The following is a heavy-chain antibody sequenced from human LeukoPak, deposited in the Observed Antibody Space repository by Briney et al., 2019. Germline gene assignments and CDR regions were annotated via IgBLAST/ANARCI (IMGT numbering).Heavy chain of an antibody. CDR1: GFTFSSYG. D-gene: IGHD4-17*01. Sequence: GGSLRLSCGAPGFTFSSYGMHWVRQAPGKGLEWVAFIRNDGRNKYYADSVKGRFTISRDNSKNTLYLQMNSLRVEDTAVYYCAKAPWPSDYGDSNCDYWGQGTLVTVSS. J-gene: IGHJ4*02. CDR2: IRNDGRNK. CDR3: AKAPWPSDYGDSNCDY. V-gene: IGHV3-30*02.